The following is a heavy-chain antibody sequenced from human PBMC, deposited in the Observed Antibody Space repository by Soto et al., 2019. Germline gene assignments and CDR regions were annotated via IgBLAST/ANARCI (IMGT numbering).Heavy chain of an antibody. CDR2: ISGSGGST. J-gene: IGHJ6*02. CDR1: GFTFSSYA. CDR3: AKVRSPSYQLPPRLYYGMDV. V-gene: IGHV3-23*01. D-gene: IGHD2-2*01. Sequence: PGGSLRLSCAASGFTFSSYAMSWVRQAPGKGLEWVPAISGSGGSTYYADSVKGRFTISRDNSKNTLYLQMNSLRAEDTAVYYCAKVRSPSYQLPPRLYYGMDVWGQGTTVTVSS.